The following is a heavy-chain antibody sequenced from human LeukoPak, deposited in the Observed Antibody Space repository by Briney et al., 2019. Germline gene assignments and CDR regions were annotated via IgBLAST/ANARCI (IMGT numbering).Heavy chain of an antibody. CDR1: GFTVSSNY. J-gene: IGHJ5*02. D-gene: IGHD2-2*02. V-gene: IGHV3-66*02. CDR3: ARDRVVPAAIPTS. CDR2: IYSGGST. Sequence: GGSLRLSCAASGFTVSSNYMSWVRPAPGKGLEWVSVIYSGGSTYYADSVKGRFTISRDNSKNTLYLQMNSLRAEETAVYYCARDRVVPAAIPTSWGQGTLVTVSS.